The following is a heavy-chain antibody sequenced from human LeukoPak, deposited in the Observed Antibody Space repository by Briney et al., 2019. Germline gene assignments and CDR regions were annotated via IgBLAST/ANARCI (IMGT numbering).Heavy chain of an antibody. V-gene: IGHV4-59*08. Sequence: RTSETLSLTCTVSGGSISPYYWSWIRQPPGKGLEWIGYIYYSGSTNYNPSLKSRVTISVDTSKNQFSLKLSSVTAADTAVYYCARRAPYSYEWSTLDYWGQGTLVTVSS. J-gene: IGHJ4*02. D-gene: IGHD5-18*01. CDR3: ARRAPYSYEWSTLDY. CDR1: GGSISPYY. CDR2: IYYSGST.